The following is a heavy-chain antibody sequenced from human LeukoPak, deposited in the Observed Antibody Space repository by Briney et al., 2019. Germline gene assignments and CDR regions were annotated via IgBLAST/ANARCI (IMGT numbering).Heavy chain of an antibody. V-gene: IGHV4-34*01. CDR1: GVSFSGYY. J-gene: IGHJ4*02. D-gene: IGHD1-26*01. CDR2: INHSGST. CDR3: ASPVGATY. Sequence: PSDTLSLTCAVYGVSFSGYYWRWIRQPLGKGLEWIGEINHSGSTNYNPSLKSRVTISVDTSKNQFSLKLSSVTAADTAVYYCASPVGATYWGQGTLVTVSS.